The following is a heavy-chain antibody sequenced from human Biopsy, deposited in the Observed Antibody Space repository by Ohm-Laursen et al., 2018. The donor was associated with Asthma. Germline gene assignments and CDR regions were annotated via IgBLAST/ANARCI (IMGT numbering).Heavy chain of an antibody. J-gene: IGHJ4*02. CDR1: GFTLSNYG. Sequence: SLRLSCAASGFTLSNYGMHWVRQAPGKGLDWVAVISFDGSNKNYTDSVKGRFTISRDNTRNTLHLQMNSLRDEDTVVYYCAKDVFPGWELRRGPDYWGQGTLVTVSS. D-gene: IGHD1-26*01. CDR3: AKDVFPGWELRRGPDY. CDR2: ISFDGSNK. V-gene: IGHV3-30*18.